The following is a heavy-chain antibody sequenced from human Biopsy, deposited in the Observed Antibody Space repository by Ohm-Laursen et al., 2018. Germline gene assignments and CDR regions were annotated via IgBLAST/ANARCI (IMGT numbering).Heavy chain of an antibody. CDR2: INSDGTQK. D-gene: IGHD3-10*01. J-gene: IGHJ4*02. CDR1: GFAFSRSC. CDR3: ARDPGWGALDY. Sequence: GSLRLSCAASGFAFSRSCISWLRQTPGKGLEWVANINSDGTQKFYVDSVQGRFTISRNNTGNSVSLQMNSLRVDDTAVYFCARDPGWGALDYWGRGTLVTVSS. V-gene: IGHV3-7*01.